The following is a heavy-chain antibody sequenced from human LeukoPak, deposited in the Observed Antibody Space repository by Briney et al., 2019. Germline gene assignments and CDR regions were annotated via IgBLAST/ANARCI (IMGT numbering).Heavy chain of an antibody. CDR2: INHSGST. Sequence: SETLSLTCAVYGGSFSGYYWSWIRQPPGKGLEWIGEINHSGSTNYNPSLKSRVTISVDTSKNQFSPKLNSVTAADTAVYYCARGEYSGYDYYFDYWGQGTLVTVSS. CDR1: GGSFSGYY. J-gene: IGHJ4*02. D-gene: IGHD5-12*01. CDR3: ARGEYSGYDYYFDY. V-gene: IGHV4-34*01.